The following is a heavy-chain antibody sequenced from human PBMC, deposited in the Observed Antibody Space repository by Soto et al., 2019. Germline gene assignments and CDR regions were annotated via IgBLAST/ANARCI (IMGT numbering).Heavy chain of an antibody. Sequence: VQLVESGGGVVQPGRSLRLSCAASGFTFSDYAMHWVRQAPGKGLEWGAVVSHDGRNTHYADSVKGRFTISRDSSKTTVSLEMTSLRAEDTAVYYCAKGGRQWLVTSDFNYWGQGALVTVSS. J-gene: IGHJ4*02. CDR2: VSHDGRNT. V-gene: IGHV3-30*18. CDR1: GFTFSDYA. D-gene: IGHD6-19*01. CDR3: AKGGRQWLVTSDFNY.